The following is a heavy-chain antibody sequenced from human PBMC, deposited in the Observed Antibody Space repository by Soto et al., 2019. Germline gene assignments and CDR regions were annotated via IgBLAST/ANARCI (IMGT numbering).Heavy chain of an antibody. D-gene: IGHD3-3*01. CDR2: ITAHNGNT. V-gene: IGHV1-18*01. CDR1: GYTFSNYA. Sequence: QVPLVQSGGEVKKPGASVKVSCKASGYTFSNYAISWVRQAPGQGLEWMGWITAHNGNTKYAQKFQARVTMTPDTSTSPASMELRSLTSDDTAVYYCARDAPYDDFWSGVMELYYYGMDVWGQGTTVTVSS. CDR3: ARDAPYDDFWSGVMELYYYGMDV. J-gene: IGHJ6*02.